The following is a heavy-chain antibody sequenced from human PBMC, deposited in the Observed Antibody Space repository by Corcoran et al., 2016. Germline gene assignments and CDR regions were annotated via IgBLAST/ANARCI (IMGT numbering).Heavy chain of an antibody. CDR2: ISYDGSNK. CDR1: GFTFSSYG. V-gene: IGHV3-30*18. Sequence: QVQLVESGGGVVQPGRSLRLSCAASGFTFSSYGMHWVRQAPGKGLEWVAVISYDGSNKYYADSVKGRFTISRDNSKNTLYPQMNSLRAEDTAVYYCAKTPTGGDGMDVWGQGTTVTVSS. CDR3: AKTPTGGDGMDV. J-gene: IGHJ6*02. D-gene: IGHD3-10*01.